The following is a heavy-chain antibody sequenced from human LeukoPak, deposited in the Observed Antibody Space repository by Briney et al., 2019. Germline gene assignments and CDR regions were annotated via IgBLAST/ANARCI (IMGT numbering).Heavy chain of an antibody. J-gene: IGHJ5*02. CDR2: ISSSSSYI. D-gene: IGHD3-9*01. CDR1: GLTFSAYG. CDR3: ARRIPDILTGYYLFDP. Sequence: GRSLRLSCAASGLTFSAYGMNWVRQAPGKGLEWVSSISSSSSYIYYADSVKGRFTISRDNAKNSLYLQMNSLRAEDTAVYYCARRIPDILTGYYLFDPWGQGTLVTVSS. V-gene: IGHV3-21*01.